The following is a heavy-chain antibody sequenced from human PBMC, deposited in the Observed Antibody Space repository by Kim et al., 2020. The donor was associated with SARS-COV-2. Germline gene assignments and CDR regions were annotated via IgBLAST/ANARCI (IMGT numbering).Heavy chain of an antibody. J-gene: IGHJ6*02. CDR2: INPNSGGT. CDR1: GYTFTGYY. Sequence: ASVKVSCKASGYTFTGYYMHWVRQAPGQGLEWMGWINPNSGGTNYAQKFQGWVTTTRDTSISTAYMELSRLRSDDTAVYYCARGDGITMVRGVIITSPGDYYYGMDVWGQGTTVTVSS. D-gene: IGHD3-10*01. CDR3: ARGDGITMVRGVIITSPGDYYYGMDV. V-gene: IGHV1-2*04.